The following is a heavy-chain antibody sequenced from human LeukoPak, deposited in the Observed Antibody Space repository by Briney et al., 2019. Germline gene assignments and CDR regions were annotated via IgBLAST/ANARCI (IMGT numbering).Heavy chain of an antibody. CDR1: GGSISSSSYY. J-gene: IGHJ6*03. V-gene: IGHV4-61*02. Sequence: SETLSLTCTVSGGSISSSSYYWSWIRQPAGKGLEWIGRIYTSGSTNYNPSLKSRVTISIDTSKNQFSLKLSSVTAADTAVYYCAREDYDLLTGNQYYYMDVWGKGTTVTISS. CDR3: AREDYDLLTGNQYYYMDV. CDR2: IYTSGST. D-gene: IGHD3-9*01.